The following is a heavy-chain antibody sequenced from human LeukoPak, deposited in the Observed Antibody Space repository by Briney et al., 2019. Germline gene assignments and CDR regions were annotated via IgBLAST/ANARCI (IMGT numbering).Heavy chain of an antibody. V-gene: IGHV3-30*02. CDR1: GFTFSSYG. CDR3: AKSAAQWLIGPWYFYY. Sequence: GGSLRLSCAASGFTFSSYGMHWVRQAPAKGLEWVAVIWYDGSNKYYADSVKGRFTISRDNSKNTLYLQMNSLRCDDTAVYYCAKSAAQWLIGPWYFYYWGQGALVTVSS. D-gene: IGHD6-19*01. J-gene: IGHJ4*02. CDR2: IWYDGSNK.